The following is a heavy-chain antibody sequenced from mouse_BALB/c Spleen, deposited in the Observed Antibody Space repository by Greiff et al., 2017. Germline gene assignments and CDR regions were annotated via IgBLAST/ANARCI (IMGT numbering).Heavy chain of an antibody. CDR1: GYTFTSYY. V-gene: IGHV1S81*02. CDR2: INPSNGGT. D-gene: IGHD2-4*01. J-gene: IGHJ3*01. Sequence: VKLQESGAELVKPGASVKLSCKASGYTFTSYYMYWVKQRPGQGLEWIGEINPSNGGTNFNEKFKSKATLTVDKSSSTAYMQLSSLTSEDSAVYYCTRPYDYDGAWFAYWGQGTLVTVSA. CDR3: TRPYDYDGAWFAY.